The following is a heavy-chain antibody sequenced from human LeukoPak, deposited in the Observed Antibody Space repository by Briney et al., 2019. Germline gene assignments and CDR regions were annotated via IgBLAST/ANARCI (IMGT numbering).Heavy chain of an antibody. CDR2: TYTGGNS. D-gene: IGHD3-22*01. J-gene: IGHJ3*02. V-gene: IGHV3-53*01. CDR1: GFTVSSIH. Sequence: GGSLRLSCAASGFTVSSIHMVWVRQAPGKGLEWVSVTYTGGNSYYADSVKGRFIISRDITKNTLYLQMNSLRAEDSALYYCARGGRGSAAVVAPRSFDIWGQGTMVTVSS. CDR3: ARGGRGSAAVVAPRSFDI.